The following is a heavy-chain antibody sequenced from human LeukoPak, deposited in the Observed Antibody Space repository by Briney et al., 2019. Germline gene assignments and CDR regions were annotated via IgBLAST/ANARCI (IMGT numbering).Heavy chain of an antibody. Sequence: PSETLCLTCAASGCTISSYYWSWIRQPPGKGLEWIGEIYHSGSTNYNPSLKSRGTISADKTKNQFSLMLSSVTGADTALYYCARLGDSSGYYAFDYWGQGTLVTVSS. CDR1: GCTISSYY. CDR2: IYHSGST. D-gene: IGHD3-22*01. CDR3: ARLGDSSGYYAFDY. J-gene: IGHJ4*02. V-gene: IGHV4-34*01.